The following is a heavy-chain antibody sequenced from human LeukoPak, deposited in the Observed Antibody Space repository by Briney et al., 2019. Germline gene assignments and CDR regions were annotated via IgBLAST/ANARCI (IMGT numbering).Heavy chain of an antibody. CDR1: GFTFSTYL. Sequence: GGSLRLSCAASGFTFSTYLMSWVRQAPGKGLEWVANIKQDGGEKYYVDSVKGRFTISRDNAKNSLYLQMNSLRAEDTAIYYCARDERLLSFLKWGQGTLVTVSS. D-gene: IGHD3-3*01. J-gene: IGHJ4*02. V-gene: IGHV3-7*03. CDR2: IKQDGGEK. CDR3: ARDERLLSFLK.